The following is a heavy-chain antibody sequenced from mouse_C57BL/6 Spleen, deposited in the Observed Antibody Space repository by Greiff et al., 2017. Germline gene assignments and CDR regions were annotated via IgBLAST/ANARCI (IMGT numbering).Heavy chain of an antibody. CDR1: GFTFSNYW. Sequence: EVQLVESGGGLVQPGGSMKLSCVASGFTFSNYWMNWVRQSPEKGLEWVAQIRLKSDNYATHYAESVKGRFTISRDDSKSSVYLQMNNLRAEDTGIYYCTGGGYSSYWYFDVWGTGTTVTVSS. J-gene: IGHJ1*03. CDR2: IRLKSDNYAT. V-gene: IGHV6-3*01. CDR3: TGGGYSSYWYFDV. D-gene: IGHD2-3*01.